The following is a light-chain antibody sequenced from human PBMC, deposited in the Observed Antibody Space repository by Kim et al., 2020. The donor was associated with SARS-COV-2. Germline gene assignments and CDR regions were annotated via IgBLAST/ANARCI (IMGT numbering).Light chain of an antibody. V-gene: IGLV3-19*01. Sequence: SSELTQDPAVSVALGQTVRITCQGDSLRSYYASWYQQKPGQAPVLVIYGRNNRPSGIPDRFSGPTSGNTASLSITGAQAEDEADYYCKSRDSSGNVVFGG. CDR3: KSRDSSGNVV. CDR1: SLRSYY. J-gene: IGLJ2*01. CDR2: GRN.